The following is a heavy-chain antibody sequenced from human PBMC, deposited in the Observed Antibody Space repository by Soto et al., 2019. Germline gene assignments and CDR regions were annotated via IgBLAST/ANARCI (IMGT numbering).Heavy chain of an antibody. CDR2: ISYDGNRK. Sequence: PGGSLRPSCAASGFSFSSYGMHWVRQAPGKGLEWVAGISYDGNRKNYADSVKDRFTISRDNSKNTVYLQMNSLRPEDTAVFYCAKDTYYHDSSGYYIFDYWGQGTLVTVSS. J-gene: IGHJ4*02. CDR3: AKDTYYHDSSGYYIFDY. CDR1: GFSFSSYG. V-gene: IGHV3-30*18. D-gene: IGHD3-22*01.